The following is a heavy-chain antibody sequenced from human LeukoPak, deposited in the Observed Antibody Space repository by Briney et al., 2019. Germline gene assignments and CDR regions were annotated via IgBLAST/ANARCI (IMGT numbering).Heavy chain of an antibody. V-gene: IGHV4-34*01. CDR3: ARGSLWFGELRY. CDR1: GGCFSGYS. CDR2: IRHSGST. D-gene: IGHD3-10*01. J-gene: IGHJ4*02. Sequence: SETLSLTCRVYGGCFSGYSWSWIRQPPGKGLEWIGEIRHSGSTNYNPSLKSRVTISVDTSKNQFSLKLSSVTAADTAVYYCARGSLWFGELRYWGQGPLVTVSS.